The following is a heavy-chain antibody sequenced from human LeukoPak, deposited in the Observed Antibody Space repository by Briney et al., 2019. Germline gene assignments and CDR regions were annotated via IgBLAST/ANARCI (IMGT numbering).Heavy chain of an antibody. CDR3: ARSCSGGSCYPYDAFDI. J-gene: IGHJ3*02. CDR2: ISAYNGNT. D-gene: IGHD2-15*01. V-gene: IGHV1-18*01. CDR1: GYTFTSYG. Sequence: ASVKVSCKASGYTFTSYGISWVRQAPGQGLEWMGWISAYNGNTNYAQKLQGRVTMTTDTSTSTAYMELRSLRSDDTAVYYCARSCSGGSCYPYDAFDIRGQGTMVTVSS.